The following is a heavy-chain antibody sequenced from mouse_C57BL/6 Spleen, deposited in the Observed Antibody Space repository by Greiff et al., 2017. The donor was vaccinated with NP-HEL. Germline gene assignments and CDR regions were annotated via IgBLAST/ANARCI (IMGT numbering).Heavy chain of an antibody. J-gene: IGHJ1*03. Sequence: QVQLQQPGAELVKPGASVKLSCKASGYTFTSYWMHWVKQRPGRGLEWIGRIDPNSGGTKYHEQFTSKATLTVDKPSSTAYMQLSSLTSEDSAVDYCARRSPHYYGSSYWYFEVWGTGTTVTVSS. CDR2: IDPNSGGT. CDR1: GYTFTSYW. D-gene: IGHD1-1*01. V-gene: IGHV1-72*01. CDR3: ARRSPHYYGSSYWYFEV.